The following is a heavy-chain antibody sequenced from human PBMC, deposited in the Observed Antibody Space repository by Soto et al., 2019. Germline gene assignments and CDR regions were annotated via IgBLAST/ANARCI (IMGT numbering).Heavy chain of an antibody. CDR1: GFTFSTYN. V-gene: IGHV3-21*01. CDR3: AREDGIVGATSAFDY. D-gene: IGHD1-26*01. Sequence: GGSLRLSCAASGFTFSTYNMNWVRQAPGKGLEWVSSINGRGNYIYYTDAVKGRFTISRDNAKTSLYLQMNSLRAEDTAVYYCAREDGIVGATSAFDYWGQGTLVTSSS. CDR2: INGRGNYI. J-gene: IGHJ4*02.